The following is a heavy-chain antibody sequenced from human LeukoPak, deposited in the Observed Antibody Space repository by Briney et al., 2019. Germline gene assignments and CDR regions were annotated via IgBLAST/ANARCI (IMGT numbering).Heavy chain of an antibody. CDR1: GFTFSSYS. CDR3: ARDPPGTD. J-gene: IGHJ4*02. Sequence: GGSLRLSCAASGFTFSSYSMNWVRQAPGKGLEWVSYISSSSSTIYYADSVKGRFTISRDNAKNSLYLQINSLRAEDTAVYYCARDPPGTDWGRGTLVTVSS. CDR2: ISSSSSTI. D-gene: IGHD3/OR15-3a*01. V-gene: IGHV3-48*01.